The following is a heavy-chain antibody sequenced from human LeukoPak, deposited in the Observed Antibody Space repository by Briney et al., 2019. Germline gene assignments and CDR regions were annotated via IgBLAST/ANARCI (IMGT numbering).Heavy chain of an antibody. CDR1: GYTFTSYY. Sequence: ASVKVSCKASGYTFTSYYMHWVRQAPGQGLEWVGIINPSGGSTSYAQKFQGRVTITADKSTSTAYMELSSLRSEDTAVYYCARGEFGGMTLDVWGKGTTVTVSS. D-gene: IGHD3-16*01. CDR2: INPSGGST. J-gene: IGHJ6*04. CDR3: ARGEFGGMTLDV. V-gene: IGHV1-46*01.